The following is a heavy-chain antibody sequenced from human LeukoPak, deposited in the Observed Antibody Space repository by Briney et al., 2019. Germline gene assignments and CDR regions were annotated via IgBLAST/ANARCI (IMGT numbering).Heavy chain of an antibody. V-gene: IGHV5-51*01. D-gene: IGHD6-19*01. J-gene: IGHJ4*02. CDR2: IYPSDSDT. CDR1: GYKFSRYW. Sequence: GESLKISCKGSGYKFSRYWIGWVRQMPGKGLEWMGIIYPSDSDTRYSPSFQGQVTISADKSISTAYLQWSSLKASDTAIYYCATMAVTGTTGGVDYWAREPWSPSPQ. CDR3: ATMAVTGTTGGVDY.